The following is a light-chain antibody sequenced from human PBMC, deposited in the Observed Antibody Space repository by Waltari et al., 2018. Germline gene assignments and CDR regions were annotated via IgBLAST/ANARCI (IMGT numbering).Light chain of an antibody. CDR1: QSVGSS. J-gene: IGKJ1*01. CDR2: VAS. Sequence: VILTQSPATLSLSPGERATLPCRASQSVGSSLAWYQKIPGQAPRLLIYVASSRATGIPDRFTGSGSRTEFTLSISSLEPEDFAVYYCQKYSSSPFTFGQGTKV. V-gene: IGKV3-11*01. CDR3: QKYSSSPFT.